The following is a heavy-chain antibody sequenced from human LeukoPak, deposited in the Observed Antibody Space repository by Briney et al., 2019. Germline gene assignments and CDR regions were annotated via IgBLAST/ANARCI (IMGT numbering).Heavy chain of an antibody. CDR2: IFYTGSA. Sequence: PSETLSLTCTVSGTSVNSGSYYWSWFRQPPGKGLEWIAYIFYTGSANYSPSLRSRVAISIDTSKNQFYLKLSSVTAADTAVYYCARDSNCAGGTCYDSWGQGTLVTVSS. CDR3: ARDSNCAGGTCYDS. V-gene: IGHV4-61*01. D-gene: IGHD2-15*01. J-gene: IGHJ4*02. CDR1: GTSVNSGSYY.